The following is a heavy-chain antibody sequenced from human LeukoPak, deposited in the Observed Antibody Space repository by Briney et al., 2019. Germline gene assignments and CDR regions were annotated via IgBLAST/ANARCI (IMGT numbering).Heavy chain of an antibody. CDR1: GGTFSSYA. V-gene: IGHV1-69*13. CDR3: ARDEGGDFWSGYYGD. J-gene: IGHJ4*02. D-gene: IGHD3-3*01. Sequence: GASVKVSCKASGGTFSSYAISWVRQAPGQGLEWMGGIIPIFGTANYAQKFQGRVTITADESTGTVYMELSSLRSEDTAVYYCARDEGGDFWSGYYGDWRQGTLVTVSS. CDR2: IIPIFGTA.